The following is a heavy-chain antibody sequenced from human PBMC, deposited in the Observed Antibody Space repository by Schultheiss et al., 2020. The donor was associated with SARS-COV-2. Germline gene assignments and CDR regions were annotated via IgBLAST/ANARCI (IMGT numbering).Heavy chain of an antibody. CDR2: VRDYNGNT. CDR3: ARVRGEGGHTYGNYYYYYIMDV. Sequence: GGSLRLSCKGSGYSFTSYGISWVRQAPGQGLEWMGWVRDYNGNTKYAQNLEDRVTMTTDTSTSTVYMELRSLRSDDTAVYYCARVRGEGGHTYGNYYYYYIMDVWGQGTTVTVSS. D-gene: IGHD5-18*01. CDR1: GYSFTSYG. J-gene: IGHJ6*02. V-gene: IGHV1-18*01.